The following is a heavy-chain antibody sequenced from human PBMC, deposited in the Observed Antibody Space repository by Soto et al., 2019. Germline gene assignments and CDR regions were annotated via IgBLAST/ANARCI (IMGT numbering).Heavy chain of an antibody. CDR1: GYTFTSYY. V-gene: IGHV1-2*02. CDR3: ARPAGYSSGWDPGLGAFDI. D-gene: IGHD6-19*01. CDR2: INTNSGGT. J-gene: IGHJ3*02. Sequence: ASVKVSSSASGYTFTSYYMHCVRQAPGQGLEWMGWINTNSGGTNYAQKLQGRVTMTTDTSTSTAYMELRSLRSDDTAVYYCARPAGYSSGWDPGLGAFDIWGQGTMVNVSS.